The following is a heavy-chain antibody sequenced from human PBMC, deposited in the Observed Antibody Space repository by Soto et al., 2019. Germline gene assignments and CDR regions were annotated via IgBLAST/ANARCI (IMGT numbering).Heavy chain of an antibody. Sequence: PGGSLRLSCKASGFTFANDAMTWVRQAPGKGLEWVSAIGGSGARTYYADSVEGRFTISRDNSKNTLFLHMSSLRTDDTAVYYCAKDPRGSIRGYFDYWGQGTLVTVSS. D-gene: IGHD2-15*01. CDR2: IGGSGART. CDR1: GFTFANDA. CDR3: AKDPRGSIRGYFDY. V-gene: IGHV3-23*01. J-gene: IGHJ4*03.